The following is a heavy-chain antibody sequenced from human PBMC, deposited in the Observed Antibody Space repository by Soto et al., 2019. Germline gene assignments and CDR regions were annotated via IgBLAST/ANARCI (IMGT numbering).Heavy chain of an antibody. Sequence: AVKVSCKAFGGTFSSYAICWVRQAPGQGLEWMGGIIPMFDSTNYAQKFQGRVTITADESTSTAFMELSSLRSEDTAVYYCARRVVVTSVRDIAYYYYGLDVWGQGTPVTVSS. CDR2: IIPMFDST. CDR3: ARRVVVTSVRDIAYYYYGLDV. CDR1: GGTFSSYA. D-gene: IGHD2-21*02. V-gene: IGHV1-69*13. J-gene: IGHJ6*02.